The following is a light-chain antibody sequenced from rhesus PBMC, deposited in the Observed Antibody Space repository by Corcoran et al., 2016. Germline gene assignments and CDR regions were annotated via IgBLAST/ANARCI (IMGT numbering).Light chain of an antibody. V-gene: IGKV1-21*01. CDR3: QQHDSAPRT. Sequence: DIQMTQSPSSLSASVGDRVTITCRASQGISIWLAWYQQKPGKAPKLLIYKAATLQSGVPSRFGGSGSGTEFPPTISSLQPEDFATYYCQQHDSAPRTFGQGTKVEIK. J-gene: IGKJ1*01. CDR2: KAA. CDR1: QGISIW.